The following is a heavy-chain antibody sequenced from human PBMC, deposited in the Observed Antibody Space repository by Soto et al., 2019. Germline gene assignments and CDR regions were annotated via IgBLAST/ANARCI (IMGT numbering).Heavy chain of an antibody. CDR1: GFSLSSYA. D-gene: IGHD6-19*01. CDR3: AKTNPSRTRSGWNDWFDP. CDR2: ITGASRGI. J-gene: IGHJ5*02. Sequence: EVQLLESGGGLVQPGGSLRLSCAASGFSLSSYAMTWVRQAPGKGLDWVSTITGASRGIYYADSVAGRFIISRDNSKNTLYLHMDNLRAEDTAVYFCAKTNPSRTRSGWNDWFDPWGPGTLVTVAS. V-gene: IGHV3-23*01.